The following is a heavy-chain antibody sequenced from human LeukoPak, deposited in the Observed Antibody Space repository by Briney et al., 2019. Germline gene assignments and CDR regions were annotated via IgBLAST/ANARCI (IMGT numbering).Heavy chain of an antibody. J-gene: IGHJ4*02. CDR1: GFTFSSYA. V-gene: IGHV3-23*01. Sequence: GGSLRLSCAASGFTFSSYAMNWVRQAPGKGLEWVSTIGAGSGSTYYADSVEGRFTISRDNSKNTLYLQMNSLRAEDTAVYYCAKGVSSLVPATRVPDYWGQGTLVTVSS. CDR3: AKGVSSLVPATRVPDY. D-gene: IGHD2-2*01. CDR2: IGAGSGST.